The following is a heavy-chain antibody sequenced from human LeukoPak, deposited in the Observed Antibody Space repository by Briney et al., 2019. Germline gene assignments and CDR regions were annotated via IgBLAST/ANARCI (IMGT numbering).Heavy chain of an antibody. V-gene: IGHV3-43*02. D-gene: IGHD2-15*01. CDR3: AKDRGRYDY. CDR2: ISGDGGST. Sequence: PRGSPRLSCAASGFTFDDYAMHWVRQAPGEGLEWVSLISGDGGSTYYADSVEGRFTISRDNSKNSLYLQMNSLRTEDTALYHCAKDRGRYDYWGQGILVTVTS. J-gene: IGHJ4*02. CDR1: GFTFDDYA.